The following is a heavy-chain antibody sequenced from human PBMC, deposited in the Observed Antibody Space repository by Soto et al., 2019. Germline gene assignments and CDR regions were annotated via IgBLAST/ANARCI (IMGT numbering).Heavy chain of an antibody. V-gene: IGHV2-5*02. CDR1: GFSLSTSGVG. Sequence: QITLKESGPTLVKPTQTLTLTCTFSGFSLSTSGVGVGWIRQPPGKALEWLALIYWDDDKRYSPSLKSRLSITKDNSKNHVVLTMTNMDPVDTATYYCAHRISTPYYYYGMDVWGQGTTVTVSS. CDR3: AHRISTPYYYYGMDV. CDR2: IYWDDDK. J-gene: IGHJ6*02.